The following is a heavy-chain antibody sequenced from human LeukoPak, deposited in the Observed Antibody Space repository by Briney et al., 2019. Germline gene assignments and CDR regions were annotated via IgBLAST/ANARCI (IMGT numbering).Heavy chain of an antibody. D-gene: IGHD2-2*01. V-gene: IGHV4-34*01. Sequence: PSEPLSLTCAVYGGSFSGYYWSWLRQPPGKGLEWLGEINHSGSTNYNPSLKSRVTISVDTSKNQFSLKLSSVTAADTAVYYCARVANVVVPAARYNWFDPWGQGTLVTVSS. CDR2: INHSGST. J-gene: IGHJ5*02. CDR1: GGSFSGYY. CDR3: ARVANVVVPAARYNWFDP.